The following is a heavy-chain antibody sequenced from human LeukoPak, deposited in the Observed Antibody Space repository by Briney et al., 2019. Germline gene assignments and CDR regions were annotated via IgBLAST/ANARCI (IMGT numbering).Heavy chain of an antibody. CDR3: AKDLGLRGIYGPRGGKTIDY. Sequence: SCKASGYTFTGYYMHWVRQAPGKGLEWVAAISYDESNKYYADSVKGRFTISRDNSKNTLNLQMNSLRAEDTAVYYCAKDLGLRGIYGPRGGKTIDYWGQGTLVTVSS. CDR1: GYTFTGYY. V-gene: IGHV3-30*18. J-gene: IGHJ4*02. D-gene: IGHD2-21*01. CDR2: ISYDESNK.